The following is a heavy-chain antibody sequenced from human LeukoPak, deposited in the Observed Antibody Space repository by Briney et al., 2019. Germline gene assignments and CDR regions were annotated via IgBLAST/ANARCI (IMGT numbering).Heavy chain of an antibody. Sequence: ASVRVSCKVSGYTLTELSMHWVRQAPGKGLEWMAGFYPEDGETIYEQKFQGRFTMTEDTSTDTAYMELSSLRSEDTAVYYCATVSQLVWDAFHIWGQGTMVTVSS. J-gene: IGHJ3*02. CDR2: FYPEDGET. V-gene: IGHV1-24*01. CDR1: GYTLTELS. CDR3: ATVSQLVWDAFHI. D-gene: IGHD6-13*01.